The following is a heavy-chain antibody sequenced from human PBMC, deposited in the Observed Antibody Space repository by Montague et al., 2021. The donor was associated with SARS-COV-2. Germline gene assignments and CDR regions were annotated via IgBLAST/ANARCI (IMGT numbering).Heavy chain of an antibody. CDR2: IYNAGRT. CDR1: GGSITSPDYY. V-gene: IGHV4-39*01. Sequence: SETLSLTCTVSGGSITSPDYYWVWIRQSPGKGLEWIGCIYNAGRTNYNPSLRSRVSFSMDTSKKHFSLTLISVTAADTAVYFCAIQFSSYCATNKCYPYSFDGWGQGALVTVSS. D-gene: IGHD2-8*01. CDR3: AIQFSSYCATNKCYPYSFDG. J-gene: IGHJ4*02.